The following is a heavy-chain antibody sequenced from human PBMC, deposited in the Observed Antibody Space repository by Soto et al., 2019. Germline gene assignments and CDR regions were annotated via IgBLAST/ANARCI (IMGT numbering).Heavy chain of an antibody. D-gene: IGHD6-19*01. Sequence: VQLQQWGSGLLKSSETLSLTCAVHGGSFSGYYLSWIRQPPGKGLEWVSSISSTSKYIYYADSVKGRFTISRDNAKKSLYLQMNSLRAEDTAVYYCARGLSSGWFDYWGQGTLVTVSA. CDR3: ARGLSSGWFDY. V-gene: IGHV3-21*01. J-gene: IGHJ5*01. CDR1: GGSFSGYY. CDR2: ISSTSKYI.